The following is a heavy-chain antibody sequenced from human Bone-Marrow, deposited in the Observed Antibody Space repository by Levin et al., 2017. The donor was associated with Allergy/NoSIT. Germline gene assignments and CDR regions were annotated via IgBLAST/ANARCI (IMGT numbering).Heavy chain of an antibody. CDR2: IGTAGDT. Sequence: PGGSLRLSCAASGFTFSSYDMHWVRQATGKGLEWVSAIGTAGDTYYPGSVKGRFTISRENAKNSLYLQMNSLRAGDTAVYYCARAFYGDYAYFDYWGQGTLVTVSS. J-gene: IGHJ4*02. CDR1: GFTFSSYD. V-gene: IGHV3-13*01. D-gene: IGHD4-17*01. CDR3: ARAFYGDYAYFDY.